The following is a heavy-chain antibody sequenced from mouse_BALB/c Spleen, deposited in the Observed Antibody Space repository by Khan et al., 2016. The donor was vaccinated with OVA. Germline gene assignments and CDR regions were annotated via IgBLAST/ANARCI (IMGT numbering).Heavy chain of an antibody. V-gene: IGHV1S81*02. D-gene: IGHD2-1*01. Sequence: QVQLQQPGAELVKPGASVKLSCKASGYTFTNFYMYWVRQRPGQGLEWIGQINPTNGGTNFHEKFKSKATLTVDKSSSTAYMQLSSLTPENSAVISCTSAPLYYGNSYQAWIAEWGQGTLVTVSA. CDR3: TSAPLYYGNSYQAWIAE. CDR2: INPTNGGT. J-gene: IGHJ3*01. CDR1: GYTFTNFY.